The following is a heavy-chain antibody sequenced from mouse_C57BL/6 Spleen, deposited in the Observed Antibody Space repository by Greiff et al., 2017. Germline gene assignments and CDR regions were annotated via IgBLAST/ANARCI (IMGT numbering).Heavy chain of an antibody. CDR2: IYPSDSET. D-gene: IGHD1-1*01. CDR1: GYTFTSYW. V-gene: IGHV1-61*01. CDR3: ARSNYGSSFDY. J-gene: IGHJ2*01. Sequence: VQLQQPGAELVRPGSSVKLSCKASGYTFTSYWMDWVKQRPGQGLEWIGNIYPSDSETHYNQKFKDKATLTVDKSSSTAYMQLSSLTSEDSAVYYCARSNYGSSFDYWGQGTTRTVSS.